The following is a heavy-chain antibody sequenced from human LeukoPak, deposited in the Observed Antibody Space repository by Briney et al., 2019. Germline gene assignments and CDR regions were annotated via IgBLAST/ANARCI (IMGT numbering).Heavy chain of an antibody. CDR3: ATPGAGLSYCGSTSCSFDY. CDR1: GYTLTELS. Sequence: ASVKVSCKVSGYTLTELSMHWVRQAPGKGLEWMGGFDPEDGETIYAQKFQGRVTMTEDTSTDTAYMELSSLRSEDTAVYYCATPGAGLSYCGSTSCSFDYWGQGTLVTVSS. D-gene: IGHD2-2*01. CDR2: FDPEDGET. V-gene: IGHV1-24*01. J-gene: IGHJ4*02.